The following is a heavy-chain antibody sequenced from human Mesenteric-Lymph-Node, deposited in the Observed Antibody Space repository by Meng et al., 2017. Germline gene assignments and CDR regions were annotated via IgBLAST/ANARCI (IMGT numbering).Heavy chain of an antibody. J-gene: IGHJ4*01. CDR2: IASKFDGGTT. CDR3: TTSYYGSGSYRLFYY. D-gene: IGHD3-10*01. Sequence: GESLKISCAASGFTFTNAWMYWVRQAPGKGLEWVGRIASKFDGGTTDYAAPVKGRFTVSRDDSKNTLYLQMNSLETEDTAVYYCTTSYYGSGSYRLFYYWGQGTLVTVSS. CDR1: GFTFTNAW. V-gene: IGHV3-15*04.